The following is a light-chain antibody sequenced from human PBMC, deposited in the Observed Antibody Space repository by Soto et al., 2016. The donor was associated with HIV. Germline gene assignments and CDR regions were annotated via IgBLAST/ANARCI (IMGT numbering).Light chain of an antibody. Sequence: DIQMTQSPSSLSASVGDRVTITCRASQSISNYLNWFQQKPGKAPKLLIYSASNLQSGVPSRFSASGSGTDFTLTISCLQSEDFATYYCQQYYSFPRTFGQGTKVEIK. CDR2: SAS. CDR3: QQYYSFPRT. J-gene: IGKJ1*01. CDR1: QSISNY. V-gene: IGKV1-39*01.